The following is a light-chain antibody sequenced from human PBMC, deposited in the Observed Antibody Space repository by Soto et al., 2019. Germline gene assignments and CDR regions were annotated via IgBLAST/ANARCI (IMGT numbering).Light chain of an antibody. J-gene: IGKJ2*03. CDR3: QQSYSIPYS. V-gene: IGKV1-39*01. CDR2: TAS. Sequence: DIQMTQSPTSLSASVGDRVTITCRASHSISNNLNWYQQKPGKAPNLLIYTASSLQSGVPSRFSGSGSGTDFTLTITSLQPEDVATYYCQQSYSIPYSFGQGTKLDIK. CDR1: HSISNN.